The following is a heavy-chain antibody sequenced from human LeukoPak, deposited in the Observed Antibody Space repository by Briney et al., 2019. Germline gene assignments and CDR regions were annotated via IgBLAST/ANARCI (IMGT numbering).Heavy chain of an antibody. CDR2: ISAYNGNT. V-gene: IGHV1-18*01. CDR1: GYTFTSYG. D-gene: IGHD6-13*01. Sequence: ASVKVSCKASGYTFTSYGISWVRQAPGQGLEWMGWISAYNGNTNYAQKFQGRVTMTTDTSTSTAYMELRSLRSDDTAVYYCARGIIAAAGTGFYNYMDVWGKGTTVTVSS. CDR3: ARGIIAAAGTGFYNYMDV. J-gene: IGHJ6*03.